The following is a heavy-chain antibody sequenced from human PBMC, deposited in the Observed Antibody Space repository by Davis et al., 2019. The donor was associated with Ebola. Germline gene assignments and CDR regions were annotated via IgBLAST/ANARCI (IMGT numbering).Heavy chain of an antibody. CDR1: GFAFRNCA. D-gene: IGHD3-16*01. CDR3: ATSESFFDYAAYFHY. Sequence: GGSLRLSCAPSGFAFRNCAMTWVRQAPGKGLEWVSTITGSGENTNYAASVQGRFTISRDNSKNTVYLQMNSLKAEDTADYFCATSESFFDYAAYFHYWGQGTLLTVSS. CDR2: ITGSGENT. J-gene: IGHJ4*02. V-gene: IGHV3-23*01.